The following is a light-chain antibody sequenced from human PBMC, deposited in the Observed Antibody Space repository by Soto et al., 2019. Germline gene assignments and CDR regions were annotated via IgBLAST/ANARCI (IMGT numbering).Light chain of an antibody. CDR1: SSDIGRYNY. CDR2: EVR. J-gene: IGLJ1*01. CDR3: SSYTSTSTQV. V-gene: IGLV2-14*01. Sequence: QSVLTQPASVSGSPGQSITISCTGTSSDIGRYNYVSWYQQHPGKVPKLIISEVRNRPSGVSDRFSGSKSGNSASLTISGLQAGDEADYYCSSYTSTSTQVFGSGTKLTVL.